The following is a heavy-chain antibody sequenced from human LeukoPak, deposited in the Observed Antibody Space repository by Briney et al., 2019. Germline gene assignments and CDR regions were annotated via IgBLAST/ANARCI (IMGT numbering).Heavy chain of an antibody. D-gene: IGHD3-22*01. J-gene: IGHJ2*01. CDR1: GGSISSSSYY. CDR3: ARLPYYYDSSGYIGWYFDL. V-gene: IGHV4-39*07. CDR2: IYYSGST. Sequence: PSETLSLTCTVSGGSISSSSYYWGWIRQPPGKGLEWIGSIYYSGSTYYNPSLKSRVTMSVDTSKNQFSLKLSSVTAADTAVYYCARLPYYYDSSGYIGWYFDLWGRGTLVTVSS.